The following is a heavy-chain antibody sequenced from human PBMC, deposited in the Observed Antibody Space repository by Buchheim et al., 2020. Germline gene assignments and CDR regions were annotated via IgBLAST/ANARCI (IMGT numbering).Heavy chain of an antibody. V-gene: IGHV3-66*02. J-gene: IGHJ5*02. Sequence: EVQLVESGGGLVQPGGSLRLSCATSTFTVSSTYMSWVRQAPGKGLEWVSVIYIGGTTYYADSVKGRFTISRDNLKNTLYLQMNSLRVEDTAVYFCARGRPFDTWGQGTL. CDR1: TFTVSSTY. CDR2: IYIGGTT. CDR3: ARGRPFDT.